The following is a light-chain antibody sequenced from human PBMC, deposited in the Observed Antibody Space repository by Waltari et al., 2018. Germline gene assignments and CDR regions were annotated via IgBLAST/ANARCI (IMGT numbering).Light chain of an antibody. J-gene: IGKJ4*01. CDR2: EES. CDR1: QDISYY. V-gene: IGKV1-33*01. Sequence: DIQVTQSPSSLSVSVGDRVTITCQASQDISYYLNWYQQKPGKAPKLLIFEESNLAVGVPSRFSGSRSGADFSFTISSLQPEDFATYYCQQSNSTPLTFGGGTKVEIK. CDR3: QQSNSTPLT.